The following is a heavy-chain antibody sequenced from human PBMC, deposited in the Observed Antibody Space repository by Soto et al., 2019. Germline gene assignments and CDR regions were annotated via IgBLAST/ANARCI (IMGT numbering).Heavy chain of an antibody. V-gene: IGHV4-30-4*01. Sequence: QVQLQESGPGLVKPSQTLSLTCTVSGGSISSGDYYWSWIRQPPGKGLEWIGYIYYSGSTYYNPYLQGRVTLSVETSKNQFSLKLSSVTAADTAVYYCARREGGDSGYETYYFDYWGQGTLVTVSS. D-gene: IGHD5-12*01. CDR1: GGSISSGDYY. J-gene: IGHJ4*02. CDR3: ARREGGDSGYETYYFDY. CDR2: IYYSGST.